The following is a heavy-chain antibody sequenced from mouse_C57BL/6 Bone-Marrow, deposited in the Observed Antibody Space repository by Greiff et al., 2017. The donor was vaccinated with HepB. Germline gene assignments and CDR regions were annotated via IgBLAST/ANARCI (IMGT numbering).Heavy chain of an antibody. Sequence: EVQLQQSGPELVKPGASVKMSCKASGYTFTDYNMHWVKQSHGKSLEWIGYINPNNGGTSYNQKFKGKATLTVNKSSSTAYMELRSLTSEDSAVYYCAREGYGSGYFDVWGTGTTVTVSS. CDR1: GYTFTDYN. V-gene: IGHV1-22*01. CDR2: INPNNGGT. J-gene: IGHJ1*03. CDR3: AREGYGSGYFDV. D-gene: IGHD1-1*01.